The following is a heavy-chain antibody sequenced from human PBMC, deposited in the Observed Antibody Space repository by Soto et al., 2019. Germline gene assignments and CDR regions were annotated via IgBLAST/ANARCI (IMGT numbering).Heavy chain of an antibody. D-gene: IGHD4-17*01. CDR2: IIPIFGTA. V-gene: IGHV1-69*13. CDR1: VGTFSSYA. Sequence: ASVKVSCKASVGTFSSYAISWVRQAPGQGLEWMGGIIPIFGTANYAQKFQGRVTITADESTSTAYMELSSLRSEDTAVYYCATTYGELMLNWFDPWGQGTLVTVSS. J-gene: IGHJ5*02. CDR3: ATTYGELMLNWFDP.